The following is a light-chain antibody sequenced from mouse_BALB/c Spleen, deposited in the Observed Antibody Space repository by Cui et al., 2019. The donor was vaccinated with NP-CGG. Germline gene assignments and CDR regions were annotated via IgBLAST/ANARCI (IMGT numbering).Light chain of an antibody. CDR1: TGAVTTRNY. V-gene: IGLV1*01. CDR3: ALWYSNHWV. J-gene: IGLJ1*01. CDR2: GTN. Sequence: QAVVTQEPEPITSAGETVTLTCRSSTGAVTTRNYANWVQEKPDHLLTGLIGGTNNRAPGVPARFSGSLIGDKAARTITGAQTEDEAIYFCALWYSNHWVFGGGTKQTVL.